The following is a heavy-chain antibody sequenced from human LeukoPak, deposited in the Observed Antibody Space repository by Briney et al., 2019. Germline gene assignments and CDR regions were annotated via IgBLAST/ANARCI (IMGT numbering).Heavy chain of an antibody. CDR3: AKFMSEVY. D-gene: IGHD3-16*01. CDR1: GFTFSSYA. Sequence: GGSLRLSCAASGFTFSSYAMHWVRQAPGKGLEWVAVISYDGSNKYYADSVKGRFTISRDNSKNTLYLQMNSLRAEDTAVYYCAKFMSEVYWGQGTLVTVSS. J-gene: IGHJ4*02. V-gene: IGHV3-30*04. CDR2: ISYDGSNK.